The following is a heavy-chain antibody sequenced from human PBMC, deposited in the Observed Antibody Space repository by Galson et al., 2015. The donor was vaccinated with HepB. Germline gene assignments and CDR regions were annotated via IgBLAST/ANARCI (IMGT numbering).Heavy chain of an antibody. V-gene: IGHV2-70*11. CDR2: IDWDDDE. J-gene: IGHJ6*02. CDR3: ARIRAYYDYVWGSYRPGFGMDV. CDR1: GFSLSTSGMC. D-gene: IGHD3-16*02. Sequence: PALVNPTQTLTLTCTFSGFSLSTSGMCVSWIRQPPGKALEWLARIDWDDDEYYTTSLKTRLTISKDTSKNQVVLTMTNMDPVDTATYYCARIRAYYDYVWGSYRPGFGMDVWGQGTTVTVSS.